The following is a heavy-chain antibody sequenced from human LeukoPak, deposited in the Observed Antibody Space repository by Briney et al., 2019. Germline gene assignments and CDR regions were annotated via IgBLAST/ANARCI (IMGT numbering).Heavy chain of an antibody. D-gene: IGHD4-17*01. CDR3: ARAYGDYVGDNWFDP. CDR1: GGSISSYY. J-gene: IGHJ5*02. V-gene: IGHV4-59*01. CDR2: IYYSGST. Sequence: SETLSLTCTVSGGSISSYYWSWIRQPPGKGLEWIGYIYYSGSTNYNPSLKSRVTISVDTSKNQFSLKLSSVTAADTAVYYCARAYGDYVGDNWFDPWGQGTPVTVSS.